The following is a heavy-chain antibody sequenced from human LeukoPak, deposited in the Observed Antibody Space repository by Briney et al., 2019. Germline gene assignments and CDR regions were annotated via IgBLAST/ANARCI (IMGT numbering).Heavy chain of an antibody. CDR2: INPNSGGT. J-gene: IGHJ3*02. D-gene: IGHD5-24*01. CDR1: GYTFSGYY. Sequence: GASVKVSCKASGYTFSGYYVHWGRQAPGQGLECMGWINPNSGGTNYAQKFQGRVTMTRDTSISTAYMELSRLRSDDTAVYYCARAEGGEGWRQLSGAFDIWGQGTMVTVSS. V-gene: IGHV1-2*02. CDR3: ARAEGGEGWRQLSGAFDI.